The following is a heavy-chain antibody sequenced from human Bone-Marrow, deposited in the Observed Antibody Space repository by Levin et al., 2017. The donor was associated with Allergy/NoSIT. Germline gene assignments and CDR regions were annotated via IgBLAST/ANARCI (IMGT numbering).Heavy chain of an antibody. Sequence: PGGSLRLSCTVSGGSISSESYYWAWIRQPPGKGLEWIGSIYYSGSAYYNPSLKSRVTISVDTSKNQFSLRLNSVTAADTAVYYCAGEPNSPYYYHYGLDVWGQGTMVTVS. V-gene: IGHV4-39*07. J-gene: IGHJ6*02. CDR2: IYYSGSA. CDR1: GGSISSESYY. CDR3: AGEPNSPYYYHYGLDV. D-gene: IGHD2/OR15-2a*01.